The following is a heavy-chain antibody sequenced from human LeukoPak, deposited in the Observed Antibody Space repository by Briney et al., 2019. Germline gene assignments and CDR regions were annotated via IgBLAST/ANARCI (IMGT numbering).Heavy chain of an antibody. J-gene: IGHJ3*02. CDR1: GYTFTSYY. D-gene: IGHD5-18*01. CDR3: ARDPSKTWIQLWLGAFDI. V-gene: IGHV1-46*01. CDR2: INPSGGST. Sequence: GASVKVSCKASGYTFTSYYMHWVRQAPGQGLEWMGIINPSGGSTSYAQKFQGRVTMTRDTSTSTVYMELSSLRSEDTAVYYCARDPSKTWIQLWLGAFDIWGQGTMVTVSS.